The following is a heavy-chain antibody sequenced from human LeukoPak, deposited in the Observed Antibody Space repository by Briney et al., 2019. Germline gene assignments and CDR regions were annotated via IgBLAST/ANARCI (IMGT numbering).Heavy chain of an antibody. Sequence: GGSLRLSCAASGFTFSRYSMNWVRQAPGKGLEWVSYISSSSSTVYYADSLKGRFTISRDNAKNTLYLQMNSLRAEDTAVYYCARVYDFWSGYSLEDWGQGTLVTVSS. V-gene: IGHV3-48*04. CDR3: ARVYDFWSGYSLED. D-gene: IGHD3-3*01. CDR2: ISSSSSTV. J-gene: IGHJ4*02. CDR1: GFTFSRYS.